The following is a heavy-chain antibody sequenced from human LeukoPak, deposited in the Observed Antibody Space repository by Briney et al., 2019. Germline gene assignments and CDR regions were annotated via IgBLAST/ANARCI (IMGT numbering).Heavy chain of an antibody. CDR3: ARHRRSANNWFDP. Sequence: GESLKISCQGSGYDFATYWIAWVRQTPGKGLEWMGIIYPGDSDTRYSPSSQGQVTISADKSISTAYLQWSSLKASDTAMYYCARHRRSANNWFDPWGQGTLVTVSS. CDR2: IYPGDSDT. CDR1: GYDFATYW. J-gene: IGHJ5*02. D-gene: IGHD4-17*01. V-gene: IGHV5-51*01.